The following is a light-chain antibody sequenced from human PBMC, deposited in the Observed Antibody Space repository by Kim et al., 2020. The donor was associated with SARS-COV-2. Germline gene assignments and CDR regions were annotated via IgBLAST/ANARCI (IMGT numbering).Light chain of an antibody. CDR1: DLGNKY. CDR3: QAWDSSTYV. V-gene: IGLV3-1*01. CDR2: HDT. J-gene: IGLJ1*01. Sequence: SVSPGQTASITCSGGDLGNKYVGWYQVKPAQSPVQVIYHDTKRPSGIPERFSGSNSGNTATLTISGTQAMDEADYYCQAWDSSTYVFGTGTKVT.